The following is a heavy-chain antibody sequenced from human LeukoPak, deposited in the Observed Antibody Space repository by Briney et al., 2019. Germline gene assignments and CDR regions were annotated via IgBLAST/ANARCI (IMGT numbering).Heavy chain of an antibody. CDR3: ATNGYYCMDV. V-gene: IGHV4-4*02. CDR2: IYHSGGT. CDR1: GGSISSSTNW. D-gene: IGHD2-8*01. J-gene: IGHJ6*03. Sequence: SETLSLTCAVSGGSISSSTNWWSWVRQPPGKGLEWIGEIYHSGGTNYNPSLKSRTTISVDKSQNQFSLKVNSLTAADTAVYYCATNGYYCMDVWGKGTTVTVSS.